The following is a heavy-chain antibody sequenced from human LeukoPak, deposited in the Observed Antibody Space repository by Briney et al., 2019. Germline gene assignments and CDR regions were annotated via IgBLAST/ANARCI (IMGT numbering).Heavy chain of an antibody. D-gene: IGHD6-19*01. CDR1: GGSISSNNW. J-gene: IGHJ4*02. CDR2: ISHSGTT. V-gene: IGHV4-4*02. CDR3: ARVLGIAVAGAIDTGSTYLDY. Sequence: SETLSLTCAVSGGSISSNNWWSWVRQPPGKGLEWIGEISHSGTTNYNPSLKSRVTISVDKSKNQFSLKVISVTAADTAVYYCARVLGIAVAGAIDTGSTYLDYWGQGTLVTVSS.